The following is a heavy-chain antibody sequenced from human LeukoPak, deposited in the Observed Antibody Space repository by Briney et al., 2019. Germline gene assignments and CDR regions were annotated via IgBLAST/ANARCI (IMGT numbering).Heavy chain of an antibody. CDR2: IYYGENT. CDR3: ARFPHYYDSSNSYVRFYFDY. Sequence: SETLSLTCTVSGDSISSGPYYWRWLRQPPGKGLEWIGNIYYGENTYYNPSLKSRVTISIDTSNNQFYLKLSSVTAADTAVYYCARFPHYYDSSNSYVRFYFDYWAQGSLVTVSS. D-gene: IGHD3-22*01. V-gene: IGHV4-39*01. J-gene: IGHJ4*02. CDR1: GDSISSGPYY.